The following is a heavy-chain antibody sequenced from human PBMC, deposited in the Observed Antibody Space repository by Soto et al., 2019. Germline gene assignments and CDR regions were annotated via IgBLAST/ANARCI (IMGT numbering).Heavy chain of an antibody. Sequence: PGGSLRLSXTASGFTLGDYAMSWVRQAPGKGLEWVGFIRSKAYGGTTEYAASVKGRFTISRDDSKSIAYLQMNSLKTEDTAVYYCTREGGNYGGNSYYGMDVWGQGTTVTVSS. D-gene: IGHD4-17*01. V-gene: IGHV3-49*04. CDR1: GFTLGDYA. J-gene: IGHJ6*02. CDR3: TREGGNYGGNSYYGMDV. CDR2: IRSKAYGGTT.